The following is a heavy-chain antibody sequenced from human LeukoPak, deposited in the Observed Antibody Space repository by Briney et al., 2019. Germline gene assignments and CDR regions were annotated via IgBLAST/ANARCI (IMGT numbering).Heavy chain of an antibody. J-gene: IGHJ4*02. Sequence: GASVKVSCKTSGGTFNSYAISWVRQAPGQGLEWMGGITAILRTTNYAQKFQGRVTITADESMSTIYMELSSLRSGDTAVYYCARHSGYHSTMYLDYWGQGTLVTVSS. CDR1: GGTFNSYA. D-gene: IGHD3-22*01. V-gene: IGHV1-69*13. CDR2: ITAILRTT. CDR3: ARHSGYHSTMYLDY.